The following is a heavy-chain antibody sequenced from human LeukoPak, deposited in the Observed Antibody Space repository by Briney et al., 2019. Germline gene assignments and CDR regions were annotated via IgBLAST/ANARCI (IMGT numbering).Heavy chain of an antibody. V-gene: IGHV5-51*01. CDR1: GYSFTSYW. J-gene: IGHJ5*02. CDR3: ARLGYCSSTSCLHKDWFDP. Sequence: GESLKISCKGSGYSFTSYWIGWVRQMPGKGLEWMGIIYPGDSDTRYSPSFQGQVTISADKSISTAYLQWSSLKASDTSMYNCARLGYCSSTSCLHKDWFDPWGQGTLVTVSS. D-gene: IGHD2-2*01. CDR2: IYPGDSDT.